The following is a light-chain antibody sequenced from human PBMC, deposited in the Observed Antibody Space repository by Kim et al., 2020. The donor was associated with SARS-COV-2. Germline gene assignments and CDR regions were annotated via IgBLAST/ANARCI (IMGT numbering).Light chain of an antibody. CDR1: QSVLYSFNNENY. Sequence: DIVMTQSPDSLPVSLGERATINCKSSQSVLYSFNNENYLAWYQKKPGQPPKLLIYWASTRESGVPDRFSGSGSGTDFTLTISSLQAEDVAVYYCHQYYSAPHTFGGGTKVDIK. J-gene: IGKJ4*01. CDR3: HQYYSAPHT. CDR2: WAS. V-gene: IGKV4-1*01.